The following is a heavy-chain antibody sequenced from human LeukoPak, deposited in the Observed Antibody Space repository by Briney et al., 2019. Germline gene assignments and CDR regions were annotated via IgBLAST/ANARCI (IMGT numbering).Heavy chain of an antibody. CDR1: GYTFTGYY. CDR2: INPNSGGT. CDR3: ARVGRALGAFDI. Sequence: ASVTVSCKASGYTFTGYYMHWVRQAPGQGLDWMGRINPNSGGTNYAQKFQGRVTMTRDTSISTAYMELSRLRSDDTAVYYCARVGRALGAFDIWGQGTMVTVSS. D-gene: IGHD3-10*01. V-gene: IGHV1-2*06. J-gene: IGHJ3*02.